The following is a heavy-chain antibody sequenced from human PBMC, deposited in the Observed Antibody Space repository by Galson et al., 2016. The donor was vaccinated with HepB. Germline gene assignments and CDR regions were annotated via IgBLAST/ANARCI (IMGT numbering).Heavy chain of an antibody. CDR3: AKGGMLIPRFDY. Sequence: SLRLSCAASGFTFDKYGMTWFRQAPGKGLEWVSTICGRCGDMDYADSVKGRFTISRDDSKNTLYLHMNSLRAGDTAVYYCAKGGMLIPRFDYWGQGTLVTVSS. D-gene: IGHD3-16*01. J-gene: IGHJ4*02. CDR1: GFTFDKYG. V-gene: IGHV3-23*01. CDR2: ICGRCGDM.